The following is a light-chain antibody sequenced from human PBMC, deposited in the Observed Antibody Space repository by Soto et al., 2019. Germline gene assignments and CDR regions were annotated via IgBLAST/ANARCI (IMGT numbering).Light chain of an antibody. J-gene: IGKJ4*01. CDR3: QQSYTTPHT. Sequence: DIQMTQSPSSLSASVGDRVTITCRASQRISTYLNWYQQTPGKAPKLLIYAASSLQSGVPSRFSGSGSGKDFTLTISSLQPEDFATYFCQQSYTTPHTFGGGTKVDIK. CDR2: AAS. V-gene: IGKV1-39*01. CDR1: QRISTY.